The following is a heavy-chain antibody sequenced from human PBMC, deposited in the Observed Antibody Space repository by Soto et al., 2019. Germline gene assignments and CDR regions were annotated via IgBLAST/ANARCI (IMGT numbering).Heavy chain of an antibody. CDR1: GCSIISYY. Sequence: PSETLSLTCTVSGCSIISYYWSWIRQPPGKGLEWIGYIYYSGSTNYNPSLKSRVTMSVDTSKNQFSLKLTSVTAADTAVYYCARPIAGAGLPFDYWGQGTLVTVSS. CDR3: ARPIAGAGLPFDY. V-gene: IGHV4-59*01. CDR2: IYYSGST. D-gene: IGHD6-13*01. J-gene: IGHJ4*02.